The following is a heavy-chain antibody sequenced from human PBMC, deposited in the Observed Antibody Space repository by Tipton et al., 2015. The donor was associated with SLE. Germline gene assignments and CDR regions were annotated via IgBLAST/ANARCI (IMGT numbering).Heavy chain of an antibody. Sequence: LRLSCTVSGDSFTNDAHYWGWIRQTAGKGLEWLGRNHNTGSTYYNPSLKSRVTISLDPSTNQFSLRQTSVTAADTAEYYCVRIISADWYFDLWGRGTLVTVSS. CDR2: NHNTGST. CDR1: GDSFTNDAHY. D-gene: IGHD6-19*01. CDR3: VRIISADWYFDL. J-gene: IGHJ2*01. V-gene: IGHV4-61*02.